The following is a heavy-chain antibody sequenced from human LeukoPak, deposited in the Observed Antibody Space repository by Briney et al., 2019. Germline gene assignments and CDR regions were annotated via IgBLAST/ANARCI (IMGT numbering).Heavy chain of an antibody. CDR1: GFTFSTYW. D-gene: IGHD1-14*01. J-gene: IGHJ6*04. CDR2: IKQDGSEK. V-gene: IGHV3-7*03. CDR3: AKGPTPARLHV. Sequence: GGSLRLSCEASGFTFSTYWMTWVRQAPGKGLEWVANIKQDGSEKYYVDSVKGRFTISRDNAKNSLYLQMNSLRAEDTAVYYCAKGPTPARLHVWGKGTTVTVSS.